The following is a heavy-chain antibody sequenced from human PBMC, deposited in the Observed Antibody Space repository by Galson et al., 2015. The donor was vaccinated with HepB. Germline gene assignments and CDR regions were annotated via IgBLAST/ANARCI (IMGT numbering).Heavy chain of an antibody. CDR2: IKQDGSEK. J-gene: IGHJ2*01. CDR1: GFTFSSYW. CDR3: ARVPGPWLRPNWYFDL. V-gene: IGHV3-7*03. D-gene: IGHD5-12*01. Sequence: SLRLSCAASGFTFSSYWMSWVRQAPGKGLEWVANIKQDGSEKYYVDSVKGRFTISRDNAKNSLYLQMNSLRAEDTAVYYCARVPGPWLRPNWYFDLWGRGTLVTVSS.